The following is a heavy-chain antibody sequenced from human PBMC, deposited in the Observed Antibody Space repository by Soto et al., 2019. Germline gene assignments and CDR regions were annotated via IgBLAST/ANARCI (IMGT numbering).Heavy chain of an antibody. D-gene: IGHD6-6*01. Sequence: SDTLSLTCTVSGGSISSSSYYWGWIRQPPGKGLEWIGSIYYSGSTYYNPSLKSRVTISVDTSKNQFSLKLSSVTAADTAVYYCARSRARRYNWFDPWGQGTLVTVS. CDR3: ARSRARRYNWFDP. CDR2: IYYSGST. CDR1: GGSISSSSYY. J-gene: IGHJ5*02. V-gene: IGHV4-39*01.